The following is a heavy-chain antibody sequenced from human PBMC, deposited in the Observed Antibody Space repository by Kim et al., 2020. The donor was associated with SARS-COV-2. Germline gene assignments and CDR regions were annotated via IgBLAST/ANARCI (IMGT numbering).Heavy chain of an antibody. J-gene: IGHJ5*02. D-gene: IGHD3-22*01. CDR3: ASAYYYDSSGYYLNWFDP. Sequence: SETLSLTCTVSGYSISSGYYWGWIRQPPGKGLEWIGSIYHSGSTYYNPSLKSRVTISVDTSKNQSSLKLSSVTAADTAVYYCASAYYYDSSGYYLNWFDPWGQGTLVTVSS. CDR1: GYSISSGYY. CDR2: IYHSGST. V-gene: IGHV4-38-2*02.